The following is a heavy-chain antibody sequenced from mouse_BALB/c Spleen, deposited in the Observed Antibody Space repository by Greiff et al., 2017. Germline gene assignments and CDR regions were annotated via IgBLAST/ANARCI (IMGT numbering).Heavy chain of an antibody. CDR3: AREKTTGGDYGNYEGYFDV. Sequence: EVQVVESGGGLVQPGGSLKLSCAASGFTFSSYGMSWVRQTPDKRLELVATINSNGGSTYYPDSVKGRFTISRDNAKNTLYLQMSSLKSEDTAMYYCAREKTTGGDYGNYEGYFDVWGAGTTVTVSS. D-gene: IGHD2-1*01. CDR1: GFTFSSYG. J-gene: IGHJ1*01. CDR2: INSNGGST. V-gene: IGHV5-6-3*01.